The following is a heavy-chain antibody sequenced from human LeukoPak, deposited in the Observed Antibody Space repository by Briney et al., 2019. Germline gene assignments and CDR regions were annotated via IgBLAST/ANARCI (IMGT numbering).Heavy chain of an antibody. V-gene: IGHV1-2*06. Sequence: ASVKVSCRASGYTFTAYYIHWLRQAPGQGLEWMGRINPNSDYTDYAQNFQGRVTMTRDTSISTAYMEVRRLRSDDTAVYYCARVSYGNDATPFDYWGQGTLVTASS. J-gene: IGHJ4*02. CDR1: GYTFTAYY. CDR2: INPNSDYT. CDR3: ARVSYGNDATPFDY. D-gene: IGHD3-16*01.